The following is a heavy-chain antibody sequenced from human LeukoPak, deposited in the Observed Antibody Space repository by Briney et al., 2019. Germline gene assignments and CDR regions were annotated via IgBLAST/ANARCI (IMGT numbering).Heavy chain of an antibody. Sequence: HTGGSLRLSCAASGFTFSSYAMSWVRQAAGKGLEWVSAISGSGGSTYYADSVKGRFTISRDNSKNTLYLQMNSLRAEDTAVCYCAKDRSIVVVPAAIDPFDPWGQGTLVTVSS. CDR3: AKDRSIVVVPAAIDPFDP. CDR2: ISGSGGST. J-gene: IGHJ5*02. V-gene: IGHV3-23*01. D-gene: IGHD2-2*01. CDR1: GFTFSSYA.